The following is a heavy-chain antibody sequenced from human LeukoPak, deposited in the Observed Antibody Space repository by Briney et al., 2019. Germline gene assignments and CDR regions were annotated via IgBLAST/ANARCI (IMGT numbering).Heavy chain of an antibody. V-gene: IGHV3-53*04. CDR3: ARGGRDGYNIY. J-gene: IGHJ4*02. CDR2: IYSGGST. D-gene: IGHD5-24*01. CDR1: GFTVSSNY. Sequence: GGSLRLSCAASGFTVSSNYMSWVRQAPGKGLEWVSVIYSGGSTYYADSVKGRFTISRHNSKNTLYLQMNSLGAEDTAVYYCARGGRDGYNIYWGQGTLVTVSS.